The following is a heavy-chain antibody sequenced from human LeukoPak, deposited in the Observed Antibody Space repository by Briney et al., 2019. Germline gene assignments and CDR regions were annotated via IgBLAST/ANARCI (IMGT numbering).Heavy chain of an antibody. J-gene: IGHJ3*02. D-gene: IGHD7-27*01. V-gene: IGHV4-61*02. CDR2: IHTSGST. CDR3: VRDRAGDSFDI. CDR1: GGSISSGNYY. Sequence: SDTLSLTRTVSGGSISSGNYYWTWIRQTAAKGLEWIGRIHTSGSTHYNPSLESRVAISIDMSKNQFSLNWNSVTAADTGVYYCVRDRAGDSFDIWGQGTMVTVSS.